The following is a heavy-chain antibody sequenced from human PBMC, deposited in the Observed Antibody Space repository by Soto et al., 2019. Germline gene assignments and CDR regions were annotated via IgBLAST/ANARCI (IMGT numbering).Heavy chain of an antibody. J-gene: IGHJ5*02. Sequence: SETLSLTCTVSGGSISSYYWSWIRQPPGKGLEWIGYIYYSGSTNYNPSLKSRVTISVDTSKNQFSLKLSSVTAVDTAVYYCARAGKGNYYDSSRSAWFDPWGQGTLVTVSS. V-gene: IGHV4-59*01. D-gene: IGHD3-22*01. CDR2: IYYSGST. CDR3: ARAGKGNYYDSSRSAWFDP. CDR1: GGSISSYY.